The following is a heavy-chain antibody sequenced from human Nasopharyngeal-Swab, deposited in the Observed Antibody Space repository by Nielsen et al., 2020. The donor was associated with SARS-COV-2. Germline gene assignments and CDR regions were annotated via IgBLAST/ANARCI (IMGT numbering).Heavy chain of an antibody. D-gene: IGHD5-18*01. CDR3: ARGAGYSYGVPFDY. J-gene: IGHJ4*02. Sequence: SDTLSLTCTVSGGSISSSSYYWGWIRQPPGKGLEWIGSIYYSGSTYYNPSLKSRVTISVDTSKNQFSLKLSSVTAADTAVYYCARGAGYSYGVPFDYWGQGTLVTVSS. CDR1: GGSISSSSYY. V-gene: IGHV4-39*01. CDR2: IYYSGST.